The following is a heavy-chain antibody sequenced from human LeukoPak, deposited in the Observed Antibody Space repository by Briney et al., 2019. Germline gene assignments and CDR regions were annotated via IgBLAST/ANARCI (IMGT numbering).Heavy chain of an antibody. CDR2: IYTSGST. V-gene: IGHV4-61*02. J-gene: IGHJ4*02. CDR3: ARVTGTDFPFDY. D-gene: IGHD1-7*01. CDR1: GGSISSGSYY. Sequence: SETLSLTCTVSGGSISSGSYYWSWIRQPAGKGLVWIGRIYTSGSTNYNPSLKSRVTISVDTSKNQFSLKLSSVTAADTAVYYCARVTGTDFPFDYWGQGTLVTVSS.